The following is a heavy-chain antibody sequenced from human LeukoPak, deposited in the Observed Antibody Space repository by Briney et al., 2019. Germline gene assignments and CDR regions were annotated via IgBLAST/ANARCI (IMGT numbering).Heavy chain of an antibody. CDR1: GGTFSSYT. CDR3: ARVKMDDSSGYWGFDY. D-gene: IGHD3-22*01. Sequence: GASVKVSCKASGGTFSSYTINWVRQAPGQGLEWMGRIIPIFGTENYAQKFQDRVTITTDESTSTAYMELRGPKSEDTAVYYCARVKMDDSSGYWGFDYWGQGTLVTVSS. J-gene: IGHJ4*02. CDR2: IIPIFGTE. V-gene: IGHV1-69*05.